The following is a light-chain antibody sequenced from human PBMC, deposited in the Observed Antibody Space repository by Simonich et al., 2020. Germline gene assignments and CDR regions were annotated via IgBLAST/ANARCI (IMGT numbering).Light chain of an antibody. CDR3: SSYTSGSTWV. V-gene: IGLV2-14*01. CDR1: SSYVVGYNY. J-gene: IGLJ3*02. Sequence: QSALTQPASVSGSPGQSITISCTGTSSYVVGYNYVSWYQQPPGKAPKLMIYDVRKRPSGVSNRFAGSKSGNTASLTISGLQAEDEADYYCSSYTSGSTWVFGGGTKLTVL. CDR2: DVR.